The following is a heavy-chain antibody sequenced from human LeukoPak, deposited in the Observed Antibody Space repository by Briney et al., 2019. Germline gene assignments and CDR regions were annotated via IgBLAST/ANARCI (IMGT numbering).Heavy chain of an antibody. Sequence: ASVKVSCKASGYTFTGYYMHWVRQAPGQGLEWMGWMNPNSGNTGYAQKFQGRVTITRNTSISTAYMELSSLRSEDTAVYYCARGIPAAVRNWGPWGAYYYYYMDVWGKGTTVTVSS. CDR3: ARGIPAAVRNWGPWGAYYYYYMDV. V-gene: IGHV1-8*03. CDR2: MNPNSGNT. D-gene: IGHD2-2*01. CDR1: GYTFTGYY. J-gene: IGHJ6*03.